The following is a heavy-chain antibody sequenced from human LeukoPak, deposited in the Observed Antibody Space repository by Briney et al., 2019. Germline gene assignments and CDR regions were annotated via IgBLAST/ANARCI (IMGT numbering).Heavy chain of an antibody. Sequence: ESPKTPFKRAGYNFASYWNGWVRQMPGKGLELMGIIYPGDSDTRYSPSFQGQVTISADKYISTAYLQWSSLKASDTAMYYCARHDYGDYADNAFYIWGERAILSVSS. V-gene: IGHV5-51*01. CDR2: IYPGDSDT. CDR1: GYNFASYW. CDR3: ARHDYGDYADNAFYI. D-gene: IGHD4-17*01. J-gene: IGHJ3*02.